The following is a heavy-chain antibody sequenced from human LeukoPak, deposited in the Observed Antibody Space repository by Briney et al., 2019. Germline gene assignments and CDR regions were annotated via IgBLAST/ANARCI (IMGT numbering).Heavy chain of an antibody. CDR1: GFTLSSYA. Sequence: GGSLRLSCTASGFTLSSYAMSWVRQAPGEGLEWVSTISGSADNTNYAEAVKGRFTISRDNSKNSLYLQMNSLRAEDTALYYCAREVSEGFDFWGQGTLVTVSS. D-gene: IGHD3-22*01. CDR2: ISGSADNT. CDR3: AREVSEGFDF. V-gene: IGHV3-23*01. J-gene: IGHJ4*02.